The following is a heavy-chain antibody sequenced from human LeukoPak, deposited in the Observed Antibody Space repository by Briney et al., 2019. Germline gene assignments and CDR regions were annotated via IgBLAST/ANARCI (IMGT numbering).Heavy chain of an antibody. CDR3: ARPPPTYYYDSSGPSPHDAFDI. CDR1: GFIFSSDS. Sequence: GGSLRLSCATSGFIFSSDSMIWVRQAPGKGLEWVSSISSTGAYIYYADSLKGRFTISRDNAKNSLYLQMNSLRAEDTAVYYCARPPPTYYYDSSGPSPHDAFDIWGQGTMVTVSS. J-gene: IGHJ3*02. CDR2: ISSTGAYI. V-gene: IGHV3-21*01. D-gene: IGHD3-22*01.